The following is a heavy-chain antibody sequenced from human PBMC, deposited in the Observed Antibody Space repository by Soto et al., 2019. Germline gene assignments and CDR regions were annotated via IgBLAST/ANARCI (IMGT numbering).Heavy chain of an antibody. V-gene: IGHV3-21*01. CDR1: GFTFSSYS. CDR2: ISSSSYI. Sequence: GGSLRLSCAASGFTFSSYSMNWVRQAPGKGLEWVSSISSSSYIYYADSVKGRFTISRDNAKNSLYLQMNSLRAEDTAVYYCARGIYYESSGYYGAAFDIWGQGTMLTVSS. D-gene: IGHD3-22*01. J-gene: IGHJ3*02. CDR3: ARGIYYESSGYYGAAFDI.